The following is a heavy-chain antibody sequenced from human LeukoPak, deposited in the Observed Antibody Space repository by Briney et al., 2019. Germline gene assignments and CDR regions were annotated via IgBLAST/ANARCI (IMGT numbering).Heavy chain of an antibody. CDR2: IGTSGDT. CDR1: GFTFSSYD. D-gene: IGHD7-27*01. V-gene: IGHV3-13*01. J-gene: IGHJ3*01. CDR3: ARSSGALGNAFDV. Sequence: GGSLRLSCAASGFTFSSYDMHWVRQATGKGLEWVSGIGTSGDTYYQASVKGRFTNSRENAKNSLYLQMNSLRGGDTAVYYCARSSGALGNAFDVWGQGTMVTVSS.